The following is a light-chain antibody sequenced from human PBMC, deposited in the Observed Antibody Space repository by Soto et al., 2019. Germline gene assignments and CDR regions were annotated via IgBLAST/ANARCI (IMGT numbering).Light chain of an antibody. V-gene: IGKV3D-20*02. Sequence: EIVLTQSPGTLSLSPGERATLSCRTSQTLSSSFLAWYQQTPGQAPRLLIYDTSTRAIDIPDRFSGSGSGTDFTLTISSLEPEDFAVYYCQQRRNWPRLAFGGGTKVDIK. J-gene: IGKJ4*01. CDR1: QTLSSSF. CDR2: DTS. CDR3: QQRRNWPRLA.